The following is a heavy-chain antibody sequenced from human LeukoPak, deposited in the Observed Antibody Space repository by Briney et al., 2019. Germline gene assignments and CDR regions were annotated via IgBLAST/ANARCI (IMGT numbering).Heavy chain of an antibody. J-gene: IGHJ3*02. D-gene: IGHD6-19*01. CDR2: INPNSGGT. CDR3: ARPEYSSGWYDDAFDI. Sequence: ASVKVSCKASGYTFTGYYMHWVRQAPGQGLEWMGWINPNSGGTNYAQKFQGRVTMTRDTSISTAYMELSRLRSDDTAVYYCARPEYSSGWYDDAFDIWGQGTMVTVSS. CDR1: GYTFTGYY. V-gene: IGHV1-2*02.